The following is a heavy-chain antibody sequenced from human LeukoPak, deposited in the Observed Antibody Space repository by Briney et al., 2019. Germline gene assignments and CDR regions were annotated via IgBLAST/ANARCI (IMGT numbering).Heavy chain of an antibody. CDR2: ISSSSSYI. CDR1: GFIFSSYS. CDR3: AKDRSKGSYGDEFDH. V-gene: IGHV3-21*01. Sequence: GGSLRLSCAASGFIFSSYSMNWVRQAPGKGLEWVSSISSSSSYIYYADSVKGRFTISRDNSKNSLYLQMNSLRPEDTAVYYCAKDRSKGSYGDEFDHWGQGALVTVSS. J-gene: IGHJ4*02. D-gene: IGHD1-26*01.